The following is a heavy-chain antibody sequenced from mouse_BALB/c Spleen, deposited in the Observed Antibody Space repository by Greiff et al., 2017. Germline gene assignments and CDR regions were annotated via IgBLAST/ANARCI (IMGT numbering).Heavy chain of an antibody. CDR2: IRNKANGYTT. CDR3: ARDDGYFAMDY. CDR1: GFTFTDYY. Sequence: EVHLVESGGGLVQPGGSLRLSCATSGFTFTDYYMSWVRQPPGKALEWLGFIRNKANGYTTEYSASVKGRFTISRDNSQRILYLQMNTLRAEDSATYYCARDDGYFAMDYWGQGTSVTVSS. D-gene: IGHD2-3*01. J-gene: IGHJ4*01. V-gene: IGHV7-3*02.